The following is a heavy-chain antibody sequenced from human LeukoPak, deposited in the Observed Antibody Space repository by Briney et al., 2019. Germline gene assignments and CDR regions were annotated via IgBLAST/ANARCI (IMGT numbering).Heavy chain of an antibody. V-gene: IGHV4-34*01. CDR3: ARQVTMVRGVINYFDY. J-gene: IGHJ4*02. CDR2: INHSGST. CDR1: GGSFSGYY. D-gene: IGHD3-10*01. Sequence: SETLSLTCAVYGGSFSGYYWSWIRQPPGKGLEWIGEINHSGSTNYNPSLKSRVTISVDTSKNQFSLKLSSVTAADTAVYYCARQVTMVRGVINYFDYWGQGTLVTVPS.